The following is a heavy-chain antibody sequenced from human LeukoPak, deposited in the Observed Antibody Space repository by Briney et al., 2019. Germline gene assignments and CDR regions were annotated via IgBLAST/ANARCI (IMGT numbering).Heavy chain of an antibody. CDR1: GYCICSGYY. D-gene: IGHD6-6*01. J-gene: IGHJ5*02. V-gene: IGHV4-38-2*02. CDR3: ARGHSSSSDWFDP. Sequence: SETLSLTCTVSGYCICSGYYWGWIRQPPGKGLEWIGSIYHSGSTYYNPSLKSRVTISLDTSKNQFSLNLSSVTAADTAVYYCARGHSSSSDWFDPWGQGTLVTVSS. CDR2: IYHSGST.